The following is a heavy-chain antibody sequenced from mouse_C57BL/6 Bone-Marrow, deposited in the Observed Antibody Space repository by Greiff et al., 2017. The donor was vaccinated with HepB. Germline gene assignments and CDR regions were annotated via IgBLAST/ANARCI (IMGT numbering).Heavy chain of an antibody. CDR3: ARPYYGSRVDWYFDV. CDR1: GFTFSSYT. V-gene: IGHV5-9*01. D-gene: IGHD1-1*01. Sequence: EVHLVESGGGLVKPGGSQKLSCAASGFTFSSYTMSWVRQTPEKRLEWVATISGGGGNTYYPDSVKGRFTISRDNAKNTLYLQMSSLRSEDTALYYCARPYYGSRVDWYFDVWGTGTTVTVSS. CDR2: ISGGGGNT. J-gene: IGHJ1*03.